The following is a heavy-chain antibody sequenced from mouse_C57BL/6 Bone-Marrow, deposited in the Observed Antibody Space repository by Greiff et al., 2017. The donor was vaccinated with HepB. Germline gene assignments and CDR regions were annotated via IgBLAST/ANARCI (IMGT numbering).Heavy chain of an antibody. J-gene: IGHJ2*01. CDR1: GFSLTSYG. D-gene: IGHD2-2*01. Sequence: VKLMESGPGLVQPSQSLSITCTVSGFSLTSYGVHWVRQSPGKGLEWLGVIWSGGSTDYNAAFISRLSISKDNSKSQVFFKMNSLQADDTAIYYCARAGYGGVYYFDYWGQGTTLTVSS. CDR3: ARAGYGGVYYFDY. V-gene: IGHV2-2*01. CDR2: IWSGGST.